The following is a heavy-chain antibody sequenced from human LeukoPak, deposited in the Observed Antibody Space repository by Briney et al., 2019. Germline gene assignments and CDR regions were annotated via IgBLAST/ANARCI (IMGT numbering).Heavy chain of an antibody. D-gene: IGHD6-13*01. J-gene: IGHJ5*02. CDR3: ARDRGIAAAGKRYWFDP. CDR1: GYTFTSYG. V-gene: IGHV1-18*01. CDR2: ISAYNGNT. Sequence: GASVKVSCKASGYTFTSYGISWVRQAPGQGLEWMGWISAYNGNTNYAQKLQGRVTMTTDTSTSTAYMELRSRRSDDTAVYYCARDRGIAAAGKRYWFDPWGQGTLVTVSS.